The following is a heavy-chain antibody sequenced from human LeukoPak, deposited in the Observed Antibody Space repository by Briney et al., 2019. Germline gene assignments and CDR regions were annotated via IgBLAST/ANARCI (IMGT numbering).Heavy chain of an antibody. V-gene: IGHV3-21*01. D-gene: IGHD3-22*01. CDR1: GFTFSSYS. J-gene: IGHJ6*02. CDR2: ISSSSSYI. Sequence: GGSLRLSCAASGFTFSSYSMTWVRQAPGKGLEWVSSISSSSSYIYYADSVKGRFTISRDNVKNSLYLQMNSLRAEDTAVYYCARDTYYYDSRDRMSYYYGMDVWGQGTTVTVSS. CDR3: ARDTYYYDSRDRMSYYYGMDV.